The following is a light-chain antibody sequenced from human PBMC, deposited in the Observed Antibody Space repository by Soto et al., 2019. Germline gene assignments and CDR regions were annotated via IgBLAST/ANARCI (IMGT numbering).Light chain of an antibody. Sequence: QSVLTQPASVSGSPGQSITISCTGTSSDVGGYNYVSWYQQHPGKAPKLMIYDVSNRPSGVSNRFSGSKSGNTASLTISGLQAEDEAGYYCSSYTSSSTPYVFGTGTRSPS. V-gene: IGLV2-14*01. CDR3: SSYTSSSTPYV. J-gene: IGLJ1*01. CDR2: DVS. CDR1: SSDVGGYNY.